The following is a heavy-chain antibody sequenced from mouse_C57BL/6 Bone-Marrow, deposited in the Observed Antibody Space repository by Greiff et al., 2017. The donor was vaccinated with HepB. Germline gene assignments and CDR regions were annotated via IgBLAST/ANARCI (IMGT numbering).Heavy chain of an antibody. D-gene: IGHD1-1*01. V-gene: IGHV1-59*01. J-gene: IGHJ4*01. CDR3: ARRATVPSMDY. CDR1: GYTFTSYW. Sequence: VQLQQPGAELVRPGTSVKLSCKASGYTFTSYWMHWVKQRPGQGLEWIGVIDPSDSYTNYNQKFKGKATLTVDTSSSTAYMQLSSLTSEDSAVYYCARRATVPSMDYWGQGTSVTVSS. CDR2: IDPSDSYT.